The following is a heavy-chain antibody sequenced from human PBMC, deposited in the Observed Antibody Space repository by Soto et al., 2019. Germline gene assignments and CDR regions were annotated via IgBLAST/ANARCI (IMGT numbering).Heavy chain of an antibody. CDR3: NVRDGYDGVDV. V-gene: IGHV1-18*01. J-gene: IGHJ6*02. D-gene: IGHD3-10*02. Sequence: QGLLVQSGDEMKKPGASVRVSCKASAYNFTSYSINWVRQAPGQGLEWLGRISAYLGHTNYAQKLQGRVSMTSDTSTRTGYMELRSLTSDDTAIYYCNVRDGYDGVDVWGQGTTVIVSS. CDR1: AYNFTSYS. CDR2: ISAYLGHT.